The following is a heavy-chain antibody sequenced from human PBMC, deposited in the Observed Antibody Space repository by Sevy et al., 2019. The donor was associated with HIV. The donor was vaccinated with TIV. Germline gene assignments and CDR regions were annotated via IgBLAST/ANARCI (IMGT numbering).Heavy chain of an antibody. D-gene: IGHD6-6*01. CDR1: GFTFSSHS. Sequence: GGSLRLSCAASGFTFSSHSMNWVRQAPGKGLEWVSSISSSSSYIYYADSVKGRFTISRDNAKNSLYLQMNSLRAEDTAVNYCARREYGSTSGAFDVWGQGTMVTVSS. J-gene: IGHJ3*01. CDR2: ISSSSSYI. CDR3: ARREYGSTSGAFDV. V-gene: IGHV3-21*01.